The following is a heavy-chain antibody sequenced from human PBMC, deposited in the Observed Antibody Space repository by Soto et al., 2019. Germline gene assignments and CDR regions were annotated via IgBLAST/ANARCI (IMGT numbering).Heavy chain of an antibody. D-gene: IGHD6-13*01. CDR2: IFSDDEK. V-gene: IGHV2-26*01. Sequence: SGPTLVNPTETLTLTCTVSGFSFSNGRMGVSWIRQPPGKALEWLAHIFSDDEKSYNTSLKNRLTISKDTSKSQVVLTMTNMDPVDTATYYWARSDSSSWDSFDYWGQGTRVTVAS. J-gene: IGHJ4*02. CDR1: GFSFSNGRMG. CDR3: ARSDSSSWDSFDY.